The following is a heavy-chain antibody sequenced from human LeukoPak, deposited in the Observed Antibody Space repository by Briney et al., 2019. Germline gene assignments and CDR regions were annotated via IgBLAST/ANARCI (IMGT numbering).Heavy chain of an antibody. Sequence: SETLSLTCTASGGSISSCYWSWIRQPPGKGLEWIGYIYTSGSTNYNPSLKSRVTISVDTSKNQFSLKLSSVTAADTAVYYCTTGYYYYMDVWGKGTTVTVSS. J-gene: IGHJ6*03. CDR1: GGSISSCY. V-gene: IGHV4-4*09. CDR3: TTGYYYYMDV. CDR2: IYTSGST.